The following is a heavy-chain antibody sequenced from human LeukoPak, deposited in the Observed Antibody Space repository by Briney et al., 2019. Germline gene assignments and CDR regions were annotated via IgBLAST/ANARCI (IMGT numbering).Heavy chain of an antibody. D-gene: IGHD3-10*01. CDR1: GFTFSTYG. Sequence: GGSLRLSCAASGFTFSTYGMSWVRQAPGKGLVWVSRINSDGSSTSYADSVKGRFTISRDNAKNTLYLQMNSLRAEDTAVYYCARSISWIGGKGWFDPWGQGTLVTVSS. J-gene: IGHJ5*02. CDR3: ARSISWIGGKGWFDP. CDR2: INSDGSST. V-gene: IGHV3-74*01.